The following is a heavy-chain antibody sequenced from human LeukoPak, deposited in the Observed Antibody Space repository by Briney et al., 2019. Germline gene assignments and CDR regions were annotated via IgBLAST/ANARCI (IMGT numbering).Heavy chain of an antibody. J-gene: IGHJ4*02. D-gene: IGHD2/OR15-2a*01. Sequence: SETLSLTCAVSGGSISSSNWWSWVRQPPGKGLEWIGEIYHSGSTNYNPSLKSRVTRSVDKSKNQFSLKLSSVTAADTAVYYCAKNTRGPGRYYFDYWGQGTLVTVSS. CDR1: GGSISSSNW. CDR3: AKNTRGPGRYYFDY. CDR2: IYHSGST. V-gene: IGHV4-4*02.